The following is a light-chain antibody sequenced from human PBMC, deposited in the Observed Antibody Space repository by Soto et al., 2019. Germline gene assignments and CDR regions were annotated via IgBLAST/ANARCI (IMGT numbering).Light chain of an antibody. Sequence: EIVMTQSPATLSVSPGERATLSCRASKSVSSNLAWYQQKPGQAPRLLIYGASTRATGIPARFSGSGSGTEFTLTISSLQSEDFAVYYCQRYNNWPPLTFGPGTKGIS. CDR3: QRYNNWPPLT. J-gene: IGKJ3*01. CDR1: KSVSSN. CDR2: GAS. V-gene: IGKV3-15*01.